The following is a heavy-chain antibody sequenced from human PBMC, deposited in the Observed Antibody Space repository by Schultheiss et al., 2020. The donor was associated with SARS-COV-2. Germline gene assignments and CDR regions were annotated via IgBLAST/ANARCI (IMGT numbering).Heavy chain of an antibody. CDR3: ARDDYGVQGWIIDL. CDR2: INHSGST. J-gene: IGHJ2*01. V-gene: IGHV4-39*07. CDR1: GGSISSGGYY. Sequence: SETLSLTCTVSGGSISSGGYYWSWIRQPPGKGLEWIGEINHSGSTNYNPSLKSRVTISVDTSKNQFSLKLSSVTAADTAVYYCARDDYGVQGWIIDLWGRGTLVTVSS. D-gene: IGHD4-17*01.